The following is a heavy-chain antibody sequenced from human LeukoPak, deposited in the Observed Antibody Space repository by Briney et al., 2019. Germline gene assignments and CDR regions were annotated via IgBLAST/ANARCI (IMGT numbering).Heavy chain of an antibody. CDR1: GYSFTNYW. V-gene: IGHV5-51*01. CDR3: VRRSGYDYYFDY. CDR2: IYPGDSDI. D-gene: IGHD5-12*01. J-gene: IGHJ4*02. Sequence: GESLKISFKGSGYSFTNYWIGWVRQMPGKGLEWMGIIYPGDSDIRYSASFQGQVTISADKSITTAYLQWSSLKASDTAKYYCVRRSGYDYYFDYWGQGTLVTVSS.